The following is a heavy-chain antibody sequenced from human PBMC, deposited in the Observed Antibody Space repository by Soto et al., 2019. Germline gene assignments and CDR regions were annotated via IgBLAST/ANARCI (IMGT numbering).Heavy chain of an antibody. CDR1: GFTFSSYA. V-gene: IGHV3-21*01. Sequence: GGSLRLSCAASGFTFSSYAMSWVRQAPGKGLEWVSAISSSSSYIYYADSVKGRFTISRDNAKNSLYLQMNSLRAEDTAVYYCARAPRNPRSNWFDPWGQGTLVTVSS. CDR2: ISSSSSYI. CDR3: ARAPRNPRSNWFDP. J-gene: IGHJ5*02.